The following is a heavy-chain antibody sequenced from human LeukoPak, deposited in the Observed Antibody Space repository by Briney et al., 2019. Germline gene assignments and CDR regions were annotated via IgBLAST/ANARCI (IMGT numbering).Heavy chain of an antibody. D-gene: IGHD6-19*01. Sequence: GGSLRLSCAASGFTFSSYSMNWVRQAPGKGLEWVSSISSSSSYIYYADSVKGRFTISRDNAKNSLYLQMNSLRAEDTAVYYCAKEALRVAAAFDYWGQGTLVTVSS. CDR1: GFTFSSYS. V-gene: IGHV3-21*04. J-gene: IGHJ4*02. CDR2: ISSSSSYI. CDR3: AKEALRVAAAFDY.